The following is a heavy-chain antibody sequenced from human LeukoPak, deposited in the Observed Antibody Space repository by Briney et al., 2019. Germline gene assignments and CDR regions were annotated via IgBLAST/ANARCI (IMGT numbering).Heavy chain of an antibody. D-gene: IGHD3-22*01. Sequence: SETLSLTCTVSGGSISSSSYYWGWIRQPPGEGLEWIGSIYYSGSTYYNPSLKSRVTISVDTSKNQFSLKLSSVTAADTAVYYCARHKVNYYDSSGYHFDYWGQGTLVTVSS. CDR1: GGSISSSSYY. J-gene: IGHJ4*02. CDR2: IYYSGST. CDR3: ARHKVNYYDSSGYHFDY. V-gene: IGHV4-39*01.